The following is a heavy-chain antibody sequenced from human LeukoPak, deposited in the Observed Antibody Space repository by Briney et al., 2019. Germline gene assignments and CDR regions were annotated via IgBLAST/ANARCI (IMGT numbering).Heavy chain of an antibody. CDR2: ISYDGSNK. V-gene: IGHV3-30*03. CDR3: ARDYYYGMDV. J-gene: IGHJ6*02. CDR1: GFTFSSYG. Sequence: GGSLRLSCAASGFTFSSYGMHWVRQAPGKGLEWVAVISYDGSNKYYADSVKGRFTISRDNSKNTLYLQMNSLRAEDTAVYYCARDYYYGMDVWGQGTTVTVSS.